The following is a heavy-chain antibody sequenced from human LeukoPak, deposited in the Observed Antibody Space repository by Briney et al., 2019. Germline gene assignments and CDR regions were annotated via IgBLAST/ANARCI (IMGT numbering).Heavy chain of an antibody. CDR1: GFTFSSYA. Sequence: GGSLRLSCAASGFTFSSYAMHWVRQAPGKGLEWVAVISYDGSNKYYADSVKGRFTISRDNSKNTLYLQMNSLRAEDTAVYYCARKGSSSWYYFDYWGQGTLVTVSS. CDR2: ISYDGSNK. D-gene: IGHD6-13*01. CDR3: ARKGSSSWYYFDY. J-gene: IGHJ4*02. V-gene: IGHV3-30-3*01.